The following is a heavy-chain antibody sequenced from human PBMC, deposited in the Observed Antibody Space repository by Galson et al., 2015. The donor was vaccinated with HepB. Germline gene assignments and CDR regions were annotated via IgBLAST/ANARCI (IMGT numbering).Heavy chain of an antibody. CDR2: INPHSAGT. D-gene: IGHD6-19*01. J-gene: IGHJ5*02. CDR1: GYTFTGYY. CDR3: ARGLSVVYGPSGWYGGWFDP. V-gene: IGHV1-2*02. Sequence: SVKVSCKASGYTFTGYYMHWVRQAPGQGLEWMGWINPHSAGTDFAQKFQGRVTMTGDTSISTAYMELSRLRSDDTAVYYCARGLSVVYGPSGWYGGWFDPWGQGTQVTVSS.